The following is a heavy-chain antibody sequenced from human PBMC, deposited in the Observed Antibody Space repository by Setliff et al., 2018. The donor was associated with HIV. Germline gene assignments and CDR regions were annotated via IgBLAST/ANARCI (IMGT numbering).Heavy chain of an antibody. CDR2: VYHTGSA. J-gene: IGHJ4*02. V-gene: IGHV4-4*01. Sequence: NPSETLSLTCAVSGGSIFTTNTWWSWVRQPPGKGLEWIGEVYHTGSANYDPSLRSRVTILVDKSKNQFSLKLTSVTAADTAVYCCVRYPHPLYSSSWYELGWGQGTLVTVSS. D-gene: IGHD6-13*01. CDR3: VRYPHPLYSSSWYELG. CDR1: GGSIFTTNTW.